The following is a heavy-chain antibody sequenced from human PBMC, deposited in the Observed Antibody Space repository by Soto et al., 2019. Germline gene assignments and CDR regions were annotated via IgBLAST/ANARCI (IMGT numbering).Heavy chain of an antibody. D-gene: IGHD3-10*01. V-gene: IGHV3-48*03. Sequence: PGGSLRLSCAASGFTLSIYEINWVRQAPGKGLERVSYISSSGSTIYYADSVKGRFTISRDNAKNSLYLQMNSLRAEDTAVYYCARVDYCSESYPPGGYYYGMDVWGQGTTVTVSS. CDR3: ARVDYCSESYPPGGYYYGMDV. CDR1: GFTLSIYE. J-gene: IGHJ6*02. CDR2: ISSSGSTI.